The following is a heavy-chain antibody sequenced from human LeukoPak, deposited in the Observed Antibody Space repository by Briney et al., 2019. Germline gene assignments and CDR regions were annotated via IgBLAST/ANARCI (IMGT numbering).Heavy chain of an antibody. D-gene: IGHD6-19*01. Sequence: GGSLRLSCAASGFTFSSYWMSRVRQAPGKGLEWVANIKQDGSEKYYVDSVKGRFTISRDNAKNSLYPQMNSLRAEDTAVYYCASLYSSGWTRDYWGQGTLVTVSS. V-gene: IGHV3-7*01. CDR3: ASLYSSGWTRDY. J-gene: IGHJ4*02. CDR1: GFTFSSYW. CDR2: IKQDGSEK.